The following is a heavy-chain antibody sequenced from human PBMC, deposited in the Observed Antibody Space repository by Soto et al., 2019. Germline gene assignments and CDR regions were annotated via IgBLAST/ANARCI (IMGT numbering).Heavy chain of an antibody. CDR3: ARGSPGDYYHGMDV. J-gene: IGHJ6*02. CDR2: IYDNGST. V-gene: IGHV4-30-4*01. Sequence: QVQLQESGPGLVKPSQTLSLICKVSGGSMSSGDYYWSWIRQPPGRGLEWIGNIYDNGSTYYSPSLKSRVTISVDTSRNQFSLKLRSVTAADTAVYYCARGSPGDYYHGMDVWGQGTTVTVSS. CDR1: GGSMSSGDYY.